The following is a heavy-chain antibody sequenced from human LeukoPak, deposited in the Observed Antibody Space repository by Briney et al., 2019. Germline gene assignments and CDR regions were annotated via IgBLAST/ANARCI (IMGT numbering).Heavy chain of an antibody. J-gene: IGHJ6*02. Sequence: GWSLRLSCAASGFNFDDHAMHWVRQVPGKGLEWVSGTNWGGNNIGYADSVKGRFSISRDNGKNSLYLQMNSLRVEDTALYFCAKDKAYCGGGTCRQDYYGLDVWGQGTTVTVSS. V-gene: IGHV3-9*01. CDR2: TNWGGNNI. D-gene: IGHD2-21*01. CDR3: AKDKAYCGGGTCRQDYYGLDV. CDR1: GFNFDDHA.